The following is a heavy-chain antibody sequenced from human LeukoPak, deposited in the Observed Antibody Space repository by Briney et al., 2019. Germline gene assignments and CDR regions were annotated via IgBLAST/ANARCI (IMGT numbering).Heavy chain of an antibody. CDR3: AKDFGSSGYQIDY. CDR2: ISWHSGSI. V-gene: IGHV3-9*03. J-gene: IGHJ4*02. D-gene: IGHD3-22*01. CDR1: GFTFDDYG. Sequence: PGGSLRLSCAASGFTFDDYGMHWVRQAPGKGLEWVSSISWHSGSIGYADSVKGRFTISRDNAKNSLYLQMNGLKPEDMALYYCAKDFGSSGYQIDYWGQGTLVTVSS.